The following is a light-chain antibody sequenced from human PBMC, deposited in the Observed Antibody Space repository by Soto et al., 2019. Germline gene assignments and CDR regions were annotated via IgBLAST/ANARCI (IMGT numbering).Light chain of an antibody. V-gene: IGLV2-14*03. CDR2: DVS. CDR3: SSYTSSTIYV. Sequence: QSALTQPASVSGSPGQSITISCTGTSSDVGSYKYVSWHQQHPGKAPKLIIYDVSYRPSGVSYRFSGSKSGNTASLTISGLQAEDEADYYCSSYTSSTIYVFGTVTKVTVL. CDR1: SSDVGSYKY. J-gene: IGLJ1*01.